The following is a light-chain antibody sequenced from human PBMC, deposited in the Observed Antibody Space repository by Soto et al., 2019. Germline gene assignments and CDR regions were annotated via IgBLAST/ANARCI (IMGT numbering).Light chain of an antibody. CDR3: QQRSNWLIT. Sequence: EIVLTQSPATLSLSPGERATLSCRASQSISSYLAWYQQKLGQAPRLLIYDTANRATGVPARFRGSGSEADFTLTISSLEPEDFAVYYCQQRSNWLITFGQGTRLEIK. V-gene: IGKV3-11*01. CDR1: QSISSY. J-gene: IGKJ5*01. CDR2: DTA.